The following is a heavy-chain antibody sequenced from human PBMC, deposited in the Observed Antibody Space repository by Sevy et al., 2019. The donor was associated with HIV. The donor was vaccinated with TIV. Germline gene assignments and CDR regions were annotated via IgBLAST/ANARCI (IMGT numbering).Heavy chain of an antibody. CDR3: ATSANLDTSWFDP. CDR1: GSTFSDDY. D-gene: IGHD1-1*01. Sequence: ASVKVSCKTSGSTFSDDYIHWVRQAPGERLEWMGWINSAGTNYAETFQGRVTMTRDASITTAYMELNCLRSDDTATYYCATSANLDTSWFDPWGQGVVVTVSS. CDR2: INSAGT. V-gene: IGHV1-2*02. J-gene: IGHJ5*02.